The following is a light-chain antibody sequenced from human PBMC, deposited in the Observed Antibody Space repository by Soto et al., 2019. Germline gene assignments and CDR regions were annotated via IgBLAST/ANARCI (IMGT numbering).Light chain of an antibody. CDR3: QQRTNWT. Sequence: EIEMTQSPATMSVSPGETATLSCGASQRISRNLAWYQQKPGQAPRLLIYGASTRATGISARFSGSGSGTDFTLTITSLEPEDFAVYYCQQRTNWTFGQGTKVDIK. CDR2: GAS. CDR1: QRISRN. V-gene: IGKV3-15*01. J-gene: IGKJ1*01.